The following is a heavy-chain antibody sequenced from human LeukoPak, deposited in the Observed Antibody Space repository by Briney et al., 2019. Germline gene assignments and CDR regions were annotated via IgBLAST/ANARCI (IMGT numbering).Heavy chain of an antibody. V-gene: IGHV3-48*03. CDR1: GFTFSSYE. J-gene: IGHJ4*02. D-gene: IGHD3-16*01. Sequence: GGSLRLSCAASGFTFSSYEINWVRQAPGKGLEWVSYISSSGSTIYYADSVKGRFTISRDNAKNSLYLQMNSLRAEGTAVYYCARVGDTQDYWGQGTLVTVSS. CDR3: ARVGDTQDY. CDR2: ISSSGSTI.